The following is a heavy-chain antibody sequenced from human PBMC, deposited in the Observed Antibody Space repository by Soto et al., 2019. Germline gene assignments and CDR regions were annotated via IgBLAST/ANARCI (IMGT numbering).Heavy chain of an antibody. J-gene: IGHJ4*02. D-gene: IGHD6-13*01. CDR1: GFSFSNYD. V-gene: IGHV3-30-3*01. CDR3: ARDRFASSRSYFDY. CDR2: ISDDGSNK. Sequence: QVQLVESGGGVVQPGRSLRLSCAASGFSFSNYDLHWVRQTPGKGLEWVAVISDDGSNKYYADSVKGRFTISRDNSENTLDLQLNSLRAEDTAMYYCARDRFASSRSYFDYWGQGTPVTVSS.